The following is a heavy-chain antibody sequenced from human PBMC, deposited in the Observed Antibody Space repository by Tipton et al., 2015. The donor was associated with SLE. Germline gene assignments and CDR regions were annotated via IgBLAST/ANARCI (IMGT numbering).Heavy chain of an antibody. D-gene: IGHD4/OR15-4a*01. J-gene: IGHJ5*02. Sequence: GLVKPSGTLSLTCAVYGGSFSGYYWTWIRQPPGKGLEWIGEINHGGSTNYNPSLKSRVTISEDTSKNQFSLKLTSVTVADTAVYYCTRGGRGDGANPFDPWGQGTLVTVSS. CDR3: TRGGRGDGANPFDP. CDR1: GGSFSGYY. V-gene: IGHV4-34*01. CDR2: INHGGST.